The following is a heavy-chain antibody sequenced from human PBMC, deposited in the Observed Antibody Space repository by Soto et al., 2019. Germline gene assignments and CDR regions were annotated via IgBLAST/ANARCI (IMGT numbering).Heavy chain of an antibody. V-gene: IGHV3-33*01. D-gene: IGHD6-19*01. CDR2: IWYDGSNK. J-gene: IGHJ4*02. CDR3: ARDRGAVATPRYYFDY. CDR1: GFTFSSYG. Sequence: PGGSLRLSCAASGFTFSSYGMHWVRQAPGKGLEWVAVIWYDGSNKYYADSVKGRFTISRDNSKNTLYLQMNSLRAEDTAVYYGARDRGAVATPRYYFDYWGQGTLVTVSS.